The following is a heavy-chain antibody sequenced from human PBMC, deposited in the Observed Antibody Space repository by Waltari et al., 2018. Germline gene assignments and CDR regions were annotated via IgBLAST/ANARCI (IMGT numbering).Heavy chain of an antibody. J-gene: IGHJ4*02. Sequence: LESGGGLTEPGASLRLSCEASGFKIRGFSMDWVRQAPGKGPEWVAFIGVDGSPIYYADSVKGRFTISRDTSKNTLYLQMSALRAEDTAVYYCSNSRLNRPDDWYYFDYWGQGTLVTVSS. D-gene: IGHD3-9*01. CDR1: GFKIRGFS. V-gene: IGHV3-23*03. CDR3: SNSRLNRPDDWYYFDY. CDR2: IGVDGSPI.